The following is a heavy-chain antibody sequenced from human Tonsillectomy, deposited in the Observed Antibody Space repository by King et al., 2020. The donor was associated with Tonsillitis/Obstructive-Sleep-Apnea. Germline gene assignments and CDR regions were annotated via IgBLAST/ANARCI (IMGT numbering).Heavy chain of an antibody. CDR1: GGTFSSCA. V-gene: IGHV1-69*09. D-gene: IGHD1-14*01. Sequence: QLVQSGAEVKKPGSAVKVSCKASGGTFSSCAINWVRQAPGQGLEWMGRIIPIFGIANYAQKFQGRVTITAAKSTSTAYMEMSSLRSEDPAVYYCARYRVPKTEPAFGYYSMDVWGKGTTVTVSS. CDR3: ARYRVPKTEPAFGYYSMDV. J-gene: IGHJ6*03. CDR2: IIPIFGIA.